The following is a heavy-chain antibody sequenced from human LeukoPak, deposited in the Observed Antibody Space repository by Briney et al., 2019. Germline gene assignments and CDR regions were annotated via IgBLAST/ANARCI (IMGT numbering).Heavy chain of an antibody. CDR3: ARGSSSSTSSHAFDI. J-gene: IGHJ3*02. V-gene: IGHV4-61*02. D-gene: IGHD2-2*01. Sequence: SQTLSLTCTVSGGSISSGSYYWSWIRQPAGKGLEWIGRIYTSGSTNYNPSLKSRLTISVHTANNQFSLKLSSVTAADTAVYYCARGSSSSTSSHAFDIWGQGTMVTVSS. CDR1: GGSISSGSYY. CDR2: IYTSGST.